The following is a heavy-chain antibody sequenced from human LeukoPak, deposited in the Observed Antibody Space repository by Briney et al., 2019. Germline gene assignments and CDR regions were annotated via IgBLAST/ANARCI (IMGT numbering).Heavy chain of an antibody. CDR2: ISTYNGNT. V-gene: IGHV1-18*01. CDR3: AISYNYPTSEYAGNDAFDI. J-gene: IGHJ3*02. Sequence: ASVKVSCKASGYNFASFDINWVRQAPGQGLEWMGWISTYNGNTNYAQKVQGRVTMTTDTSTGTAYMELRSLRSDDTAIYFCAISYNYPTSEYAGNDAFDIWGQGTLVTVS. D-gene: IGHD3-22*01. CDR1: GYNFASFD.